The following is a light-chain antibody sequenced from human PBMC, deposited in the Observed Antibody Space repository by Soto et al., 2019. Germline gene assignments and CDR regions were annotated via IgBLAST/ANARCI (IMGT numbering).Light chain of an antibody. CDR3: QRYYSAPFT. V-gene: IGKV1-27*01. Sequence: TQSPATLSLSPGERATLSCRASQSVSSYFAWYQQKPGEIPNLLIHAASTLESGTPPRFSGSGSGTEFTLTINNLQPEDVATYYCQRYYSAPFTFGGGTKVDIK. CDR2: AAS. CDR1: QSVSSY. J-gene: IGKJ4*01.